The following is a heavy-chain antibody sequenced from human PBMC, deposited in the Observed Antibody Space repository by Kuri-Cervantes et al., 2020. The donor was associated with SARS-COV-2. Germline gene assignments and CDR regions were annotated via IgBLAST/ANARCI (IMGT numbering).Heavy chain of an antibody. CDR1: GGSFSGYY. Sequence: SQTLSLTCAVYGGSFSGYYWSWIRQPPGKGLEWIGEINHSGSTNYNPSLKSRVTISVDTSKNQFSLKLSSVTAADTAVYYCAQDVSSSWPGSNYYGMDVWGQGTTVTVSS. V-gene: IGHV4-34*01. J-gene: IGHJ6*02. CDR2: INHSGST. CDR3: AQDVSSSWPGSNYYGMDV. D-gene: IGHD6-13*01.